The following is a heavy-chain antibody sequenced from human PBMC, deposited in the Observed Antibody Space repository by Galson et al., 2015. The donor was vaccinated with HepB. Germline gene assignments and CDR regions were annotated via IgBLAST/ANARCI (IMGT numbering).Heavy chain of an antibody. Sequence: SLRLSCAASGFTFSSYDMHWVRQATGKGLEWVSAIGTAGDTYYPGSVKGRFTISRENAKNSLYLQMNSLRAGDTAVYYCARGTIETAFDIWGQGTMVTVSS. CDR2: IGTAGDT. CDR1: GFTFSSYD. J-gene: IGHJ3*02. V-gene: IGHV3-13*01. D-gene: IGHD3-3*01. CDR3: ARGTIETAFDI.